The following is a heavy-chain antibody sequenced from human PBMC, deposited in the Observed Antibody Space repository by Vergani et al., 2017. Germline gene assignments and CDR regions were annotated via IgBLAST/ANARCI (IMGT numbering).Heavy chain of an antibody. CDR1: GGSISSSSYY. D-gene: IGHD3-3*01. CDR2: IYYSGST. CDR3: AGRSYDFWSGFDY. J-gene: IGHJ4*02. Sequence: QLQLQESGPGLVKPSETLSLTCTVSGGSISSSSYYWGWIRQPPGKGLEWIGSIYYSGSTYYNPSLKSRVTISVDTSKNQFSLKLSSVTAADTAVYYCAGRSYDFWSGFDYWGQGTLVTVSS. V-gene: IGHV4-39*01.